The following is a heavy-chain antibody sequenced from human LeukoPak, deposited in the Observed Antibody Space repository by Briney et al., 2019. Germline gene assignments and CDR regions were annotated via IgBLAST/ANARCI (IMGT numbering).Heavy chain of an antibody. V-gene: IGHV3-7*01. CDR2: INQDGSEK. J-gene: IGHJ4*02. CDR1: GLIFGSYW. CDR3: ARERDGRFFDY. Sequence: PGGSLRLSCAVSGLIFGSYWMSWVRQAPGKGLEFVSNINQDGSEKYFVDSVKGRFTTSRDNAKNSLHLQMNTLRAEDTAVYYCARERDGRFFDYWGQGTLVTVSS. D-gene: IGHD5-24*01.